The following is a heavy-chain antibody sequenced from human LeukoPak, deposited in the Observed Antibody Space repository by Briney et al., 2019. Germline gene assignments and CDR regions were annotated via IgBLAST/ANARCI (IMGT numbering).Heavy chain of an antibody. CDR1: GASISSYY. D-gene: IGHD3-16*02. CDR3: TRHDAVPVIGHGMGV. J-gene: IGHJ6*02. V-gene: IGHV4-59*08. Sequence: KPSETLSLTCTVSGASISSYYWSWVRQPPGKGLEWIGYIYYTGITNYNPSLESRVTISVDTSKNQFSLKLNSVTAADTAVYYCTRHDAVPVIGHGMGVWGQGTTVSVS. CDR2: IYYTGIT.